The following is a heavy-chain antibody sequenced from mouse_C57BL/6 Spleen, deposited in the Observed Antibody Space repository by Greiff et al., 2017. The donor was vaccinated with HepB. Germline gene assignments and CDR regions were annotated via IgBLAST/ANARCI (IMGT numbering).Heavy chain of an antibody. Sequence: VQLQQSGPGLVAPSQSLSITCTVSGFSLTSYGVSWVRQPPGKGLEWLGVIWGDGSTNYHSALISRLSISKDNSKSQVFLKLTSLQTDDTATYYCARGYGSSYEGYFDYWGQGTTLTVSS. CDR1: GFSLTSYG. V-gene: IGHV2-3*01. D-gene: IGHD1-1*01. CDR3: ARGYGSSYEGYFDY. CDR2: IWGDGST. J-gene: IGHJ2*01.